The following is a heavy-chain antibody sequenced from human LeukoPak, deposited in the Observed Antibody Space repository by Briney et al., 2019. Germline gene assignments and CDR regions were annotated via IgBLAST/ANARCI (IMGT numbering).Heavy chain of an antibody. V-gene: IGHV3-48*04. J-gene: IGHJ3*02. CDR2: ISSSSSTI. Sequence: GGSLRLSCAASGFIISSYSMNWVRQAPGKGLEWVSYISSSSSTIYYADSVKGRFTISRDNAKNSLYLQMNSLRAEDTAVYYCARVWPIIVVVPAATYGLDAFDIWGQGTMVTVSS. D-gene: IGHD2-2*01. CDR1: GFIISSYS. CDR3: ARVWPIIVVVPAATYGLDAFDI.